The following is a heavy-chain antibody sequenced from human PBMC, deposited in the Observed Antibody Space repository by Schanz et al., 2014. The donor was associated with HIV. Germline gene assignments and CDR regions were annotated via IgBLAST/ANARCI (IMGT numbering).Heavy chain of an antibody. CDR1: GHTSTNYG. J-gene: IGHJ6*02. CDR2: TSANNGNT. CDR3: ARITGEHYYAMDV. D-gene: IGHD3-16*01. Sequence: QVQLVQSGAEVKKPGASVKVSCKASGHTSTNYGITWVRQAPGQGLEWMAWTSANNGNTYYAQKVQGRVSMATDTSTNTAYMELRSLRSDDTAVYYCARITGEHYYAMDVWGQGTTVTVTS. V-gene: IGHV1-18*01.